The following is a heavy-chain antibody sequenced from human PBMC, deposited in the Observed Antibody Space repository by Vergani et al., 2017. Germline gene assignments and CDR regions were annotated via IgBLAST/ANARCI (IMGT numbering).Heavy chain of an antibody. Sequence: QLQLQESGPGLVKPSETLSLTCTVSGGSISSSSYYWGWIRQPPGKGLEWIGSIYYSGSTYYNPSLKSRVTISVDTSKKQFSLKLSSVTAADTAVYYCARQRDYDFWSGPTWFDPWGQGTLVTVSS. D-gene: IGHD3-3*01. J-gene: IGHJ5*02. CDR3: ARQRDYDFWSGPTWFDP. CDR2: IYYSGST. CDR1: GGSISSSSYY. V-gene: IGHV4-39*01.